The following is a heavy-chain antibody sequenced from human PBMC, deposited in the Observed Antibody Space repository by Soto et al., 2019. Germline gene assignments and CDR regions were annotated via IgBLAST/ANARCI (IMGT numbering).Heavy chain of an antibody. Sequence: QVQLQESGPGLVKPSQTLSLTCTVSGGSISSGGYYWSWIRQHPGKGLEWIGYIYYSGSTYYNPSLTSRVTISVDTSKNQFSLKLSSVTAADTAVYYCARTVMITFGGVPYAFDIWGQGTMVTVSS. D-gene: IGHD3-16*01. V-gene: IGHV4-31*03. CDR2: IYYSGST. CDR1: GGSISSGGYY. CDR3: ARTVMITFGGVPYAFDI. J-gene: IGHJ3*02.